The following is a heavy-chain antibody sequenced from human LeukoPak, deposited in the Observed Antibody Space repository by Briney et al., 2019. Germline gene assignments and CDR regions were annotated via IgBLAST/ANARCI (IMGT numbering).Heavy chain of an antibody. D-gene: IGHD3-3*01. V-gene: IGHV4-59*01. Sequence: PSETLSLTCTVSGGSISSYYWSWIRQPPGKGLEWIGYIYYSGSTNYNPSLKSRVTISVDTSKNLFSLKLSSVTAADTAVYYCARGNFWSGYYNYYYGMDVWGQGTTVTVSS. J-gene: IGHJ6*02. CDR3: ARGNFWSGYYNYYYGMDV. CDR1: GGSISSYY. CDR2: IYYSGST.